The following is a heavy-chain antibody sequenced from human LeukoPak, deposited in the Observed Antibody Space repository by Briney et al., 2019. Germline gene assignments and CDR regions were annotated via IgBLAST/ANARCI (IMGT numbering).Heavy chain of an antibody. CDR3: VRGGSTSSWFWND. Sequence: GGSLRLSCAASGFTFSTKWMTWVRQAPGKGLEWVANIKPDGSEKFYVDSVKGRFTISRDNARNSLYLQMNSLRAEDMAVYYCVRGGSTSSWFWNDWGQGTLVTVSS. D-gene: IGHD6-13*01. CDR2: IKPDGSEK. J-gene: IGHJ4*02. CDR1: GFTFSTKW. V-gene: IGHV3-7*01.